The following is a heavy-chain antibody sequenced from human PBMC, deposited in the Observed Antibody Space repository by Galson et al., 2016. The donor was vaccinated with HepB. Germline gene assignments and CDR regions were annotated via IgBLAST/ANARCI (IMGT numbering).Heavy chain of an antibody. Sequence: SLRLSCAASGFTFRTYSMNWVHQAPGKGLEWVSVISSSVSYIYYADSVKGRFTISRDNAKNSLYLQMNSLRVEDTAVYYCARGGRTEETSLVYWGQGTLVTVSS. CDR3: ARGGRTEETSLVY. CDR1: GFTFRTYS. J-gene: IGHJ4*02. CDR2: ISSSVSYI. V-gene: IGHV3-21*01. D-gene: IGHD1-14*01.